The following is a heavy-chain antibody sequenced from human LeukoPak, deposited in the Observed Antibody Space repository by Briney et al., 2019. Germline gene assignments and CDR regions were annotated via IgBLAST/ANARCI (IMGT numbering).Heavy chain of an antibody. J-gene: IGHJ4*02. Sequence: GGSLRLSCAASGFTFSDYYMSWLRQAPGKGLEWVSYISSSGSTIYYADSVKGRFTISRDNAKNSLYLQMNSLRAEDTAVYHCARELFGVVIFDYWGQGTLVTVSS. CDR1: GFTFSDYY. CDR3: ARELFGVVIFDY. CDR2: ISSSGSTI. D-gene: IGHD3-3*01. V-gene: IGHV3-11*01.